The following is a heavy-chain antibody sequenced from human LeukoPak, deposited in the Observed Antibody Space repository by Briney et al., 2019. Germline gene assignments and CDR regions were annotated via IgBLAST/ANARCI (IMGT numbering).Heavy chain of an antibody. CDR1: GFTFSSYS. Sequence: GGSLRLSCAASGFTFSSYSMNWVRQAPGKGLEWVSSISSSSSYIYYADSVKGRFTISRDNSKNTLYLQMNSLRAEDTAVYYCAKDGSYGGNSPDYFDYWGQGTLVTVSS. V-gene: IGHV3-21*01. CDR3: AKDGSYGGNSPDYFDY. D-gene: IGHD4-23*01. CDR2: ISSSSSYI. J-gene: IGHJ4*02.